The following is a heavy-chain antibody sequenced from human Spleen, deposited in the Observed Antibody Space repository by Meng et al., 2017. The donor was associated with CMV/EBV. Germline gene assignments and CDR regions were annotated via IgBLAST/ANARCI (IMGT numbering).Heavy chain of an antibody. CDR3: AGFGVTITNGLDV. D-gene: IGHD3-3*01. CDR1: GFTFSSYS. Sequence: LSLTCAASGFTFSSYSMNWVRQAPGKGLEWVSSISSSSSYIYYADSVKGRFTISRDNGKNTLYLHISSLRVEDTAVYYCAGFGVTITNGLDVWGQGTTVTVSS. V-gene: IGHV3-21*01. CDR2: ISSSSSYI. J-gene: IGHJ6*02.